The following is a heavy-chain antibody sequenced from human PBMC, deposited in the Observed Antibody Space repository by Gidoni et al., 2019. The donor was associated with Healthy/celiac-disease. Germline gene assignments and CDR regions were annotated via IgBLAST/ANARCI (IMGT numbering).Heavy chain of an antibody. J-gene: IGHJ3*02. V-gene: IGHV4-31*03. CDR2: IYYSGST. D-gene: IGHD3-9*01. Sequence: QVQLQESGPGLVTPSQTLSLTCTVSGGSIRSGGYYWSWIRQHPGKGVEWIGYIYYSGSTYYNPSLKSRVAISVDTSKNQFSLKLSSVTAADTAVYYCARDQLGHWDILTGYSGVRAFDIWGQGTMVTVSS. CDR1: GGSIRSGGYY. CDR3: ARDQLGHWDILTGYSGVRAFDI.